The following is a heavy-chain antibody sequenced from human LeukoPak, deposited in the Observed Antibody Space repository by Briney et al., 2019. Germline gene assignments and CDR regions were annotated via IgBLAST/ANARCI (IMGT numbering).Heavy chain of an antibody. Sequence: ASVKVSCKASGGTFSSYAISWVRQAPGQGLEWMGGIIPIFGTANYAQKFQGRVTITADKSTSTAYMELSSLRSEDTAVYYCARDPLRRSSSWFGSYWFDPWGQGTLVTVSS. J-gene: IGHJ5*02. CDR3: ARDPLRRSSSWFGSYWFDP. CDR2: IIPIFGTA. V-gene: IGHV1-69*06. D-gene: IGHD6-13*01. CDR1: GGTFSSYA.